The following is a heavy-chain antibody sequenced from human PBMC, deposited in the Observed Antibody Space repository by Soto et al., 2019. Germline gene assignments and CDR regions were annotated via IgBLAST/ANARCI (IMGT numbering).Heavy chain of an antibody. Sequence: ASVKVSCKASGGTFSSYAISWVRQAPGQGLEWMGGIIPIFGTANYAQKFQGRVTITADESTSTAYMELSSLRSEDTAVYYCARGGYQLLRIAARPVWYFDLWGRGTLVTVSS. CDR1: GGTFSSYA. CDR3: ARGGYQLLRIAARPVWYFDL. J-gene: IGHJ2*01. D-gene: IGHD6-6*01. V-gene: IGHV1-69*13. CDR2: IIPIFGTA.